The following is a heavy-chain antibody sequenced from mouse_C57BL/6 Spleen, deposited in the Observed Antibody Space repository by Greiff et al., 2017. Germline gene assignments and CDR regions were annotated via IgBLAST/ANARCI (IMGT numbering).Heavy chain of an antibody. D-gene: IGHD1-1*01. CDR2: IDPSDSYT. V-gene: IGHV1-50*01. J-gene: IGHJ4*01. CDR1: GYTFTSYW. CDR3: ASITTVSSTLYAMDY. Sequence: QVQLQQPGAELVKPGASVKLSCKASGYTFTSYWMQWVKQRPGQGLEWIGEIDPSDSYTNYNQKFKGKATLTVDTSSSTAYMQLISLTSEDSAVYYCASITTVSSTLYAMDYWGQGTSVTVSS.